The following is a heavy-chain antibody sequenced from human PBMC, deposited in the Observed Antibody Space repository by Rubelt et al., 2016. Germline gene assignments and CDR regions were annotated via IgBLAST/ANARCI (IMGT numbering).Heavy chain of an antibody. J-gene: IGHJ4*02. V-gene: IGHV1-8*01. CDR3: ARGKAVAGTWKFDS. CDR2: MNPNSGNT. Sequence: DINWVRQATGQGLEWMGWMNPNSGNTGYAQKFQGRVTMTRNTSISTAYMELSSLRSEDTAVYYRARGKAVAGTWKFDSWGQGTLVTVSS. CDR1: D. D-gene: IGHD6-19*01.